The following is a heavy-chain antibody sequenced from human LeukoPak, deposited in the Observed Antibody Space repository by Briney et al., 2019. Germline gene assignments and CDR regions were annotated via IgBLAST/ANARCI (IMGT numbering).Heavy chain of an antibody. CDR1: GYMFNNLG. V-gene: IGHV1-18*01. Sequence: ASVTVSCKASGYMFNNLGISWVRQAPGQGVEGMGWISGHRGNTFSAQNLQGRLTMATDTSTSTAFMELRSLRPDDTAVYYCARDLGEVVYYYDSSGLLFDYWGQGTLVTVSS. CDR2: ISGHRGNT. D-gene: IGHD3-22*01. CDR3: ARDLGEVVYYYDSSGLLFDY. J-gene: IGHJ4*02.